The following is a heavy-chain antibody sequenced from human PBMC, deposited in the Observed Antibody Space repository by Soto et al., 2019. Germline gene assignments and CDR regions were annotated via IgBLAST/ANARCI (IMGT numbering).Heavy chain of an antibody. D-gene: IGHD4-17*01. Sequence: QLQLQESGPGLVKPSETLSLTCTVSGGSISSSSYYWGWIRQPPGKGLEWIGSIYYSGSTYYNPSLKSRVTISVDTSKNQFSLKLSSVTAADTAVYYCARHINTVTTFAFDIWGQGTMVTVSS. CDR1: GGSISSSSYY. V-gene: IGHV4-39*01. J-gene: IGHJ3*02. CDR3: ARHINTVTTFAFDI. CDR2: IYYSGST.